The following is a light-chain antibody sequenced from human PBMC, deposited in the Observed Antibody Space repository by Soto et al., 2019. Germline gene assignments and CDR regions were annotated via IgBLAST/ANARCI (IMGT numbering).Light chain of an antibody. V-gene: IGKV1-27*01. J-gene: IGKJ3*01. CDR2: AAS. Sequence: DIQMTQSPSTLSGSVGDRVTITCRASQTISSWLAWYQQKPGKAPKLLIYAASTLQPGVPSRFSGGGSGVDFTLTISSLQPEDVATYYCQKHNTVPLTFGPGTKVDIK. CDR1: QTISSW. CDR3: QKHNTVPLT.